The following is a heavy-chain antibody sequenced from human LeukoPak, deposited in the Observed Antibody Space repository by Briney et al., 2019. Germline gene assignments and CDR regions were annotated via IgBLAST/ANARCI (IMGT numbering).Heavy chain of an antibody. V-gene: IGHV3-23*01. Sequence: PGGSLRLSCAASGFTFSSYAMSWVRQAPGKGLEWVSAISGSGGSTYYADSVKGRFTISRDNSKNTLYLQMNSLRAEDTAVYYCVKDPGYSSGWYDYWGQGTLVTVSS. D-gene: IGHD6-19*01. CDR2: ISGSGGST. CDR1: GFTFSSYA. J-gene: IGHJ4*02. CDR3: VKDPGYSSGWYDY.